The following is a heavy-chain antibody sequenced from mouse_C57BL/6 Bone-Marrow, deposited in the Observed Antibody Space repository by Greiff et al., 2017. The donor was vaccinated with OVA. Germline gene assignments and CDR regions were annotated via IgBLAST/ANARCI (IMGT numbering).Heavy chain of an antibody. CDR3: ARSDGYYLDY. V-gene: IGHV5-6*01. CDR2: ISSGGSYT. CDR1: GFTFSSYG. J-gene: IGHJ4*01. D-gene: IGHD2-3*01. Sequence: VQLKESGGDLVKPGGSLKLSCAASGFTFSSYGMSWVRPTPDKRLEWVATISSGGSYTYYPDSVKGRFTISRDNAKNTLYLQMSSLKSEDTAMYYCARSDGYYLDYWGQGTSVTVSS.